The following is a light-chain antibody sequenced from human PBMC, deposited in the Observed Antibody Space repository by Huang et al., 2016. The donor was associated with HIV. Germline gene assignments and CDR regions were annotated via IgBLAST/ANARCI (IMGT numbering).Light chain of an antibody. CDR3: QQYNDWPPWT. CDR1: QSVSSN. CDR2: GAS. V-gene: IGKV3-15*01. Sequence: EIVLTQSPATLSVSPGERATLSCRASQSVSSNLAWYQQKPGQAPRLLIYGASTRATCIPGRFSGSGSGTEFTLTISSLQSEDFALYYCQQYNDWPPWTFGQGTKVDIK. J-gene: IGKJ1*01.